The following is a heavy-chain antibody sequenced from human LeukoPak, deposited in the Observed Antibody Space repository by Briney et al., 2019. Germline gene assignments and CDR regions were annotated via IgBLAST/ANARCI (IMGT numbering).Heavy chain of an antibody. D-gene: IGHD6-13*01. CDR2: VSTSSSYI. Sequence: GGSLRLSCAASGFSFSRYSMNWVRQAPGRGLEWVSSVSTSSSYIYYADSLKGRFTISRDNAKKSLYLQMNSLKPEDTAVYYCARVAEAAAFDSWGQGTLVTVSS. CDR1: GFSFSRYS. J-gene: IGHJ4*02. V-gene: IGHV3-21*01. CDR3: ARVAEAAAFDS.